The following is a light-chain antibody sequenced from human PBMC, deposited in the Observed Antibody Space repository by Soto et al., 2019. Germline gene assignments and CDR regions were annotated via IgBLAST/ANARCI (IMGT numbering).Light chain of an antibody. J-gene: IGKJ1*01. CDR1: QSISNR. V-gene: IGKV1-5*01. CDR3: QQYGSSPVT. Sequence: DIQMTQSPSTLSASVGDRVTITCRASQSISNRLAWYQQKPGKAPKVLIYDASSRATGIPDRFSGSGSGTDFTLTISRLEPEDFAVYYCQQYGSSPVTFGQGTKVDIK. CDR2: DAS.